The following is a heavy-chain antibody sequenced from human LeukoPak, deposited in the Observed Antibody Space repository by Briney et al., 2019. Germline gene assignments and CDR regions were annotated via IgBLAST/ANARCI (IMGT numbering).Heavy chain of an antibody. CDR3: ARNIGRGYYDSSGYYYDP. V-gene: IGHV1-2*02. CDR2: INPNSGGT. CDR1: GYTFTGHY. Sequence: ASVKVSCKASGYTFTGHYMHWVRQAPGQGLEWMGWINPNSGGTNYAQKFQGRVTMTRDTSISTAYMELSRLRSDDTAVYYCARNIGRGYYDSSGYYYDPWGQGTLVTVSS. D-gene: IGHD3-22*01. J-gene: IGHJ4*02.